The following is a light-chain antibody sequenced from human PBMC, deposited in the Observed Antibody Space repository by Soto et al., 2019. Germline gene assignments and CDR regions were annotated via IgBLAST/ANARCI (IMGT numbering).Light chain of an antibody. J-gene: IGKJ1*01. CDR1: QSVSNNY. V-gene: IGKV3-20*01. CDR3: QQYGSSGT. CDR2: GAS. Sequence: EIVLSLSPVTLSLSQREIATLSCRASQSVSNNYLAWYQQKPGQAPRLLIYGASNRATGIPDRFSGSGSGTDFTLTISRLETEDFAVYYCQQYGSSGTFGQGTKVDIK.